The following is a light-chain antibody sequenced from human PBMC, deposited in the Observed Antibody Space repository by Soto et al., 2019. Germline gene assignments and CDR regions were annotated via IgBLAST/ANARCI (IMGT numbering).Light chain of an antibody. CDR3: QVWDSSSDHVI. J-gene: IGLJ2*01. V-gene: IGLV3-21*04. Sequence: SYVLTQPPSVSVAPGKTASITCGGDNLGSKSVHWYQQKPGQAPVLVIYYDDERPSGIPERFSASNSGNTATLTISRVEAGDEAEYCCQVWDSSSDHVIFGGGTKLTVL. CDR2: YDD. CDR1: NLGSKS.